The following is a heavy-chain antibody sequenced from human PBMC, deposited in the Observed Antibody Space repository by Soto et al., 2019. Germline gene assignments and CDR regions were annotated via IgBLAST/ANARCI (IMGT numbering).Heavy chain of an antibody. V-gene: IGHV3-33*01. D-gene: IGHD6-13*01. Sequence: GGSLRLSCAASGFTFSSYGMHWVRQAPGKGLEWVAVIWYDGSNKYYADSVKGRFTISRDNSKNTLYLQMNSLRAEDTAVYYCAREYEEQLVYYYYYYYMDVWGKGTTVTVSS. J-gene: IGHJ6*03. CDR3: AREYEEQLVYYYYYYYMDV. CDR2: IWYDGSNK. CDR1: GFTFSSYG.